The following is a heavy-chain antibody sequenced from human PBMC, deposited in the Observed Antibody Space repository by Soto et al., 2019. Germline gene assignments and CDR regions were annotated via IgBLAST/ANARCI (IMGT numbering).Heavy chain of an antibody. Sequence: GASVKVSCKASGYTFSSYAMLWVRQAPGQRLEWMGWINADNGNSKYSQKFQGRVTITRDTSASTAYMELSSLRSEDTAVYYCAREGLPYYYDSSGYYGYYFDYWG. D-gene: IGHD3-22*01. CDR1: GYTFSSYA. CDR2: INADNGNS. CDR3: AREGLPYYYDSSGYYGYYFDY. J-gene: IGHJ4*01. V-gene: IGHV1-3*01.